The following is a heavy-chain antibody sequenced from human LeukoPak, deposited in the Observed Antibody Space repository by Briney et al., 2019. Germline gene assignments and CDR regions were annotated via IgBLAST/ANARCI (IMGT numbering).Heavy chain of an antibody. Sequence: SETLSLTCTVSGDSISSSSYYWGWIRQPPGKGLEWIGSIYYSGSTYYNPSLKSRVTISVDTSKNQFSLKLSSVTAADTAVYYCARSAYYDFWSGYYFQYYFDYWGQGTLVTVSS. CDR2: IYYSGST. CDR1: GDSISSSSYY. CDR3: ARSAYYDFWSGYYFQYYFDY. V-gene: IGHV4-39*01. J-gene: IGHJ4*02. D-gene: IGHD3-3*01.